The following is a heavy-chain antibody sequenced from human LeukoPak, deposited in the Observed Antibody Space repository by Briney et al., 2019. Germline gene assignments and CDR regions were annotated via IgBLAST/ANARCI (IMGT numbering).Heavy chain of an antibody. CDR3: ARDRTVAGFHLEAY. V-gene: IGHV4-61*01. Sequence: SETLSLTCTVSAGSVSNGNYYWSWLRQPPGKALEWIGYIYYTGTTYYIPSLEGRVTISVDTSKNQFSVKLNSVTAADTAVYYCARDRTVAGFHLEAYWGQGTLVTVSS. D-gene: IGHD6-19*01. CDR1: AGSVSNGNYY. J-gene: IGHJ4*02. CDR2: IYYTGTT.